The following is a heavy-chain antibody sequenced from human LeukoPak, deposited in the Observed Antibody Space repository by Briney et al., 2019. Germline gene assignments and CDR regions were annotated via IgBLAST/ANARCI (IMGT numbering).Heavy chain of an antibody. CDR2: INHSGST. Sequence: PSETLSLTCAVYGGSFSGYYWSWIRQPPGKGLEWIGEINHSGSTNYNPSLKSRVTISVDTSKNQFSLKLSSVTAADTAVYYCARGGAYGSGNHGNWFDPWGQGTLVTVSS. D-gene: IGHD3-10*01. J-gene: IGHJ5*02. CDR3: ARGGAYGSGNHGNWFDP. V-gene: IGHV4-34*01. CDR1: GGSFSGYY.